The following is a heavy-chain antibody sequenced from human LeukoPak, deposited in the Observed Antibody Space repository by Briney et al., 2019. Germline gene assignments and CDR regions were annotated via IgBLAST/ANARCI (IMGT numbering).Heavy chain of an antibody. V-gene: IGHV4-39*07. CDR3: ARGRYGGYFDY. Sequence: SETLSLTCNVSGGSISSSGFYWGWIRQPPGKGLEWIGSIYYSGSTSYNPSLKSRVTISVDTSKNQFSLKLTSVTAADTAVYYCARGRYGGYFDYWGQGTLVTVSS. D-gene: IGHD4-17*01. CDR2: IYYSGST. CDR1: GGSISSSGFY. J-gene: IGHJ4*02.